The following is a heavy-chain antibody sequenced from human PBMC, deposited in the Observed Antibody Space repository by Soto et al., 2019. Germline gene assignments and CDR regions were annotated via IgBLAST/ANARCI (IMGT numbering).Heavy chain of an antibody. CDR3: ARRGKLRYLGWLMVGYGMDV. D-gene: IGHD3-9*01. J-gene: IGHJ6*02. CDR2: INPNSGGT. CDR1: GYTFTGYY. Sequence: QVQLVQSGAEVKKPGASVKVSCKASGYTFTGYYMHWVRQAPGQGLEWLGWINPNSGGTNYAQKLKGRVTMTRDSANRTEYMELIRLRAYDTAVYYCARRGKLRYLGWLMVGYGMDVWGHGTTVTVAS. V-gene: IGHV1-2*02.